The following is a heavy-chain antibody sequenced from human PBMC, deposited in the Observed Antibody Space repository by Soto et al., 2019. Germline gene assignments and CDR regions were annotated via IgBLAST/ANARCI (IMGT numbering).Heavy chain of an antibody. CDR3: ARGGIAVAEPPY. CDR2: ISYDGSNK. CDR1: GFTFSSYA. D-gene: IGHD6-19*01. Sequence: QVQLVESGGGVVQPGRSLRLSCAASGFTFSSYAMHWVRQAPGKGLEWVAVISYDGSNKYYADSVKGRFTISRDNSKNTLYLQMNSLRAEDTAVYYCARGGIAVAEPPYWGQGTLVTVSS. J-gene: IGHJ4*02. V-gene: IGHV3-30-3*01.